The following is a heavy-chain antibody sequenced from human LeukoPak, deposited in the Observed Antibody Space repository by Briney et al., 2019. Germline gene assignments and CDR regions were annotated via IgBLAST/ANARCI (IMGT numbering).Heavy chain of an antibody. J-gene: IGHJ4*02. CDR3: ARGPMVRTNLFDY. CDR1: GFTFSSYA. V-gene: IGHV3-30*04. D-gene: IGHD3-10*01. CDR2: ISYDGSNK. Sequence: GRSLRLSCAASGFTFSSYAMHWVRQAPGKGLEWVAVISYDGSNKYYADSVKARFTISRDNAKNSLYLQMNSLRAEDTAVYYCARGPMVRTNLFDYWGQGTLVTVSS.